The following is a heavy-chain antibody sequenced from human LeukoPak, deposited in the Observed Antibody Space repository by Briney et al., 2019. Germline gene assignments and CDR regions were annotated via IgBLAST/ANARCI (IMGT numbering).Heavy chain of an antibody. D-gene: IGHD3-10*01. CDR3: ARGSTLIRGFDY. CDR2: IYYSGST. CDR1: GGSISSYY. Sequence: PSETLSLTCTVSGGSISSYYWSWIRQPPGKGLEWIGYIYYSGSTNYNPSLESRVTISVDTSKNQFSLKLSSVTAADTAVYYCARGSTLIRGFDYWGQGTLVTVSS. J-gene: IGHJ4*02. V-gene: IGHV4-59*12.